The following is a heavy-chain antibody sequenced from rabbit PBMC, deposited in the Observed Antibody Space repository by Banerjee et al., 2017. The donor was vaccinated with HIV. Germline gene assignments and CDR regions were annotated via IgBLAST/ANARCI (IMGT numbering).Heavy chain of an antibody. D-gene: IGHD2-1*01. CDR2: IYGGASGST. V-gene: IGHV1S45*01. Sequence: QEQLEESGGDLVKPGASLTLTCTASGFSFSSSYWICWVRQAPGKGLEWIGCIYGGASGSTYYATWAKGRFTISKTSSTTVTLQMTSLTAADTATYFCARDDEYGNYYLNLWGPGTLVTVS. J-gene: IGHJ4*01. CDR1: GFSFSSSYW. CDR3: ARDDEYGNYYLNL.